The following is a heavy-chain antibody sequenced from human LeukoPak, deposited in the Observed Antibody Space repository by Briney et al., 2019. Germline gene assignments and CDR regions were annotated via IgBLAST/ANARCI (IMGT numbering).Heavy chain of an antibody. J-gene: IGHJ6*02. D-gene: IGHD2-2*01. CDR1: GYIFTNYW. Sequence: GESLKISCKGSGYIFTNYWIGWVRQMPGKGLEWMGIIYPGDSDTRYSPSFPGQVSISADKSISTAYLQWSSLKASDTAMYYCARLNLGYCSSTSCYAAGDYYYGMDVWGQGTTVTVSS. CDR3: ARLNLGYCSSTSCYAAGDYYYGMDV. V-gene: IGHV5-51*01. CDR2: IYPGDSDT.